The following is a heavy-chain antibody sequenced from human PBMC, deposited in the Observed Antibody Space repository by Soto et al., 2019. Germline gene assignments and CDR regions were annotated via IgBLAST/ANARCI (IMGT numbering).Heavy chain of an antibody. CDR2: IYYSGST. CDR1: GGSISSYY. CDR3: ARSMITFGTPDAFDI. D-gene: IGHD3-16*01. J-gene: IGHJ3*02. V-gene: IGHV4-59*01. Sequence: SETLSLTCTVSGGSISSYYWSWIRQPPGKGLEWIGYIYYSGSTNYNPSLKSRVTISVDTSKNQFSLKLSSVTAADTAVYYCARSMITFGTPDAFDIWGQGTMVTVSS.